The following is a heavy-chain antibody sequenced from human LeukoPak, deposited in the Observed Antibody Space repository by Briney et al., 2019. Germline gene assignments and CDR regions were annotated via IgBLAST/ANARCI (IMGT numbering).Heavy chain of an antibody. D-gene: IGHD6-6*01. V-gene: IGHV1-69*05. Sequence: ASXKVSCKASGGTFSSYAISWVRQAPGQGLEWMGGIIPIFGTANYAQKFQGRVTITTDESTSTAYMELSSLRSEDTAVYYCARAGGDSSSYYYYYYMDVWGKGTTVTVSS. J-gene: IGHJ6*03. CDR3: ARAGGDSSSYYYYYYMDV. CDR1: GGTFSSYA. CDR2: IIPIFGTA.